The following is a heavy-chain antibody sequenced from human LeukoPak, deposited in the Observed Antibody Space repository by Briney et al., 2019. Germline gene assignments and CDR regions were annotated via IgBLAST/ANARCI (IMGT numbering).Heavy chain of an antibody. D-gene: IGHD6-19*01. CDR2: ISYDGSNK. J-gene: IGHJ4*02. Sequence: GGSLRLSCAASGFTFSSYGMHWVRQAPGKGLEWVAVISYDGSNKYYADSVKGRFTISRDNSKNTLYLQMNSLRAEDTAVYYCAKDRSGWLVWGGYYFDYWGQGTLVTVSS. V-gene: IGHV3-30*18. CDR3: AKDRSGWLVWGGYYFDY. CDR1: GFTFSSYG.